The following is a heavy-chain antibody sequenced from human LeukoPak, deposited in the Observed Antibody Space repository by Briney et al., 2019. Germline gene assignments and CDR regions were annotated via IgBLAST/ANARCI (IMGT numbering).Heavy chain of an antibody. Sequence: SETLSLTCTVSGGSISSYYWSWIRQPPGKGLEWIGYIYYSGSTNYNPSLKSRVTISVDTSKNQFSLKLSSVTAADTAVYYCARDYNVNWFDHWGQGTLVTVSS. CDR1: GGSISSYY. J-gene: IGHJ5*02. V-gene: IGHV4-59*01. CDR2: IYYSGST. CDR3: ARDYNVNWFDH. D-gene: IGHD5-24*01.